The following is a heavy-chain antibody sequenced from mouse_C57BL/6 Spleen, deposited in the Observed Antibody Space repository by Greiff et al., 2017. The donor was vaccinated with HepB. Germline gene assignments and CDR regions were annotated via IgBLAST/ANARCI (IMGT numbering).Heavy chain of an antibody. CDR1: GYSITSGYY. D-gene: IGHD2-1*01. V-gene: IGHV3-6*01. CDR2: ISYDGSN. CDR3: ARDRNGNYEFAY. Sequence: EVKLMESGPGLVKPSQSLSLTCSVTGYSITSGYYWNWIRQFPGNKLEWMGYISYDGSNNYNPSLKNRISITRDTSKNQFFLKLNSVTTEDTATYYCARDRNGNYEFAYWGQGTLVTVSA. J-gene: IGHJ3*01.